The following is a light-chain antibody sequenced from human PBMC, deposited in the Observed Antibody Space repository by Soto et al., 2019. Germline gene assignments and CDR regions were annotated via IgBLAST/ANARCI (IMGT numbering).Light chain of an antibody. V-gene: IGKV1-13*02. CDR3: QNFRSSAIS. J-gene: IGKJ4*01. CDR1: QGIGSA. CDR2: DAS. Sequence: IPLTQSPSSLSASVGDRVSMTCRASQGIGSALAWYQLKPGAAPTLLIYDASTLESGVPSRFSGSRSGADFTLTISSLQPEDFATYYCQNFRSSAISFGGGTKVEIK.